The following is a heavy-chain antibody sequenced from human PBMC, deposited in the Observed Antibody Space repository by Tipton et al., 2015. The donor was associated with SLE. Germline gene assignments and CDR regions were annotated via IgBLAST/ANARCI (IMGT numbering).Heavy chain of an antibody. CDR2: INYSGTT. CDR1: GDSIANNNYY. Sequence: TLSLTCTISGDSIANNNYYWGWIRQPLGKGLEWIGNINYSGTTYYNPSPKTRVTISVDSSKVHFSLRLTSVTAADTAVYFCARAIGANYFNFWGQGSLVTVSS. D-gene: IGHD3-16*01. J-gene: IGHJ4*02. V-gene: IGHV4-39*02. CDR3: ARAIGANYFNF.